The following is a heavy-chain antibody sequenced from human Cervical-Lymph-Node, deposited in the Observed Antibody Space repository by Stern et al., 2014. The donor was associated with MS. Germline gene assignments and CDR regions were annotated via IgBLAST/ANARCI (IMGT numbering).Heavy chain of an antibody. CDR2: INGYNGNI. D-gene: IGHD1-26*01. V-gene: IGHV1-18*01. CDR1: GFTFTNHG. Sequence: VQLVESGAEVKKPGASVKVSCKASGFTFTNHGISWVRQAPGQGLEWMGWINGYNGNIDFAQKFQGRLIMTTATSTSTVYMELRSLGFDDTAVYYCARDRGLVGNTTDDYWGQGTLVTVSS. J-gene: IGHJ4*02. CDR3: ARDRGLVGNTTDDY.